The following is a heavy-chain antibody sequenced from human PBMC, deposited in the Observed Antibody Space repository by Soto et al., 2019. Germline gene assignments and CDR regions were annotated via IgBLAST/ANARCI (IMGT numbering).Heavy chain of an antibody. Sequence: PPATQTLTCTASGGSISNSHHYRGWIRQPPGKGLEWIGSIYYSGSTYYNPSLKSRVTISVDTSKNQFSLKLSSVTAADTAVYYCARSHNRYYGMDVWGQGTTVT. CDR1: GGSISNSHHY. CDR2: IYYSGST. CDR3: ARSHNRYYGMDV. J-gene: IGHJ6*02. V-gene: IGHV4-39*01.